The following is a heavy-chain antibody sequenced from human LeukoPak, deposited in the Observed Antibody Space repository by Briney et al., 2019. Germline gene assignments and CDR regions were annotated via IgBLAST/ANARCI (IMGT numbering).Heavy chain of an antibody. V-gene: IGHV4-61*02. CDR3: ARDSPIAAAGAYYFDY. J-gene: IGHJ4*02. Sequence: PSETLSLTCTVSGGSISSGSYYWSWIRQPAGKGLEWIGRIYTSGSTNYNPSLKSRVTISVDTSKNQFSLKLSSVTAADTAVYYCARDSPIAAAGAYYFDYWGQGTLVTVPS. CDR2: IYTSGST. CDR1: GGSISSGSYY. D-gene: IGHD6-13*01.